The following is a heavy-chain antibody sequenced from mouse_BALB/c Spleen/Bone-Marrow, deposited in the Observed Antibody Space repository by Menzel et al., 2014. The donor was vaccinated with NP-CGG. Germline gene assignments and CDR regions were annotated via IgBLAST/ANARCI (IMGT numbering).Heavy chain of an antibody. V-gene: IGHV4-1*02. CDR1: GFDFSSYW. CDR3: ARLNYYGNLFV. CDR2: INPDSSTI. J-gene: IGHJ1*01. D-gene: IGHD1-1*01. Sequence: EVKLVESGGGLVHPGGSLKLSCAASGFDFSSYWMSWVRQAPGKGLEWIGEINPDSSTISYTPSLKDKFIISRDNAKNTLYLQMSKVRSEDTVLYYRARLNYYGNLFVWGAGTTVTVSS.